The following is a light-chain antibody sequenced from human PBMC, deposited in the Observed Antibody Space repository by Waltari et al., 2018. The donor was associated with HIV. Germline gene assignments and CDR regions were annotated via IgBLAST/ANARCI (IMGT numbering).Light chain of an antibody. CDR2: ANN. CDR1: SSHIRAGHD. CDR3: QSNDSILSGFV. V-gene: IGLV1-40*01. Sequence: QSVLTQPPSVPGALGQRVTISCTARSSHIRAGHDVQWYRQFPSTAPKRLIYANNTRPSGVPGRFSGSKSGTSAFLAITGRQADDEADYYCQSNDSILSGFVFGTATKVTVL. J-gene: IGLJ1*01.